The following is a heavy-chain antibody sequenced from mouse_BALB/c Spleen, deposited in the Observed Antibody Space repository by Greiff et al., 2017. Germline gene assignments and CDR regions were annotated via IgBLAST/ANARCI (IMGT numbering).Heavy chain of an antibody. CDR2: IYPGNSDT. CDR1: GYTFTSYW. CDR3: SGGYYFAY. J-gene: IGHJ3*01. Sequence: EVQLQQSGTVLARPGASVKMSCKASGYTFTSYWMHWVKQRPGQGLEWIGAIYPGNSDTSYNQKFKGKAKLTAVTSTITAYMALSSLTNEDSAVYYCSGGYYFAYWGQGTLVTVSA. V-gene: IGHV1-5*01. D-gene: IGHD2-3*01.